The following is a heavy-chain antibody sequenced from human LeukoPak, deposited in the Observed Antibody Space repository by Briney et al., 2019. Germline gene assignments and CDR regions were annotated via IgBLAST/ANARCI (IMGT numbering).Heavy chain of an antibody. CDR3: AREETFPGDLGVDY. Sequence: PGGSLRLSCAASGFTFSNYWMTWVRQAPGKGLEWVANMNQDGSAKYYVDSVKGRFAISRDNAKNSLYLQMNNLRAEDTAVYYCAREETFPGDLGVDYWGQGTLVTVSS. V-gene: IGHV3-7*01. J-gene: IGHJ4*02. CDR2: MNQDGSAK. CDR1: GFTFSNYW. D-gene: IGHD3-16*01.